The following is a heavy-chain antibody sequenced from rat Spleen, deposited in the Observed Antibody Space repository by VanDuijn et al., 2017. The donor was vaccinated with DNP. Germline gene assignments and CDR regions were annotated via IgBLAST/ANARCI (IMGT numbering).Heavy chain of an antibody. CDR1: GFTFSNYD. D-gene: IGHD1-1*01. Sequence: EVQLVESGGGLVQPGRSMKLSCAASGFTFSNYDMAWVRQAPQKGLEWVAPISYDGSITNYRDSVKGRFTISRDNAKSTLYLQMDSLRSEETATYYCARPGITTVAFDYWGQGVMVTVSS. CDR2: ISYDGSIT. J-gene: IGHJ2*01. V-gene: IGHV5-7*01. CDR3: ARPGITTVAFDY.